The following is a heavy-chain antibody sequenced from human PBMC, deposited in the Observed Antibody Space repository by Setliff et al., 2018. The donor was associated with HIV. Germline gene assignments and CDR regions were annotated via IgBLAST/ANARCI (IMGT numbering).Heavy chain of an antibody. D-gene: IGHD4-4*01. J-gene: IGHJ4*02. Sequence: SETLSLTCTVSGGSISSSSYYWGWIRQPPGKGLEWIGSFYYSGNTYYNPSLKSRVTISVDASRNQFSLKLSSVTAADTAVYYCAREPDSIPYDYWGLGTLVTVSS. V-gene: IGHV4-39*07. CDR1: GGSISSSSYY. CDR3: AREPDSIPYDY. CDR2: FYYSGNT.